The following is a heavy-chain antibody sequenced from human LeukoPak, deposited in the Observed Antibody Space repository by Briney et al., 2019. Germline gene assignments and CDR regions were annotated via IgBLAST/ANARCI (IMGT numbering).Heavy chain of an antibody. CDR1: GFTFSSYA. J-gene: IGHJ4*02. V-gene: IGHV3-30-3*01. D-gene: IGHD4-23*01. Sequence: QSGGSLRLSCAASGFTFSSYAMHWVRQAPGKGLEWVAVISYDGSNKYYADSVKGRFTISRDNSKNTLYLQMNSLRAEDTAVYYCARNPVDYGSNSYFDCWGQGTLVTVSS. CDR3: ARNPVDYGSNSYFDC. CDR2: ISYDGSNK.